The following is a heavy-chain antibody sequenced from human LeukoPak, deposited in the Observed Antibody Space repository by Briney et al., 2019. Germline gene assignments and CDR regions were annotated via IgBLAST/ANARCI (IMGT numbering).Heavy chain of an antibody. Sequence: GGSLRLSCATSGFTFSSSWMSWVRQAPGKGLECVANIKEDGREKYYVDSVKGRFTISRDNAKNSLYLQMNSLRPEDTAVYYCAKGLTNLGDDWGQGTLVTVSS. CDR2: IKEDGREK. CDR1: GFTFSSSW. V-gene: IGHV3-7*03. CDR3: AKGLTNLGDD. D-gene: IGHD3-9*01. J-gene: IGHJ4*02.